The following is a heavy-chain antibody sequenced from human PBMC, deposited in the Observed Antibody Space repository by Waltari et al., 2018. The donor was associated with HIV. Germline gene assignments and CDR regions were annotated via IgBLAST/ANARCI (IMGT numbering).Heavy chain of an antibody. D-gene: IGHD2-21*01. Sequence: EEQMLESGGRLIQPGGPMRLSCGAPGFGFNIYAMNWVRQAPGRGVWCVACVRRSGTTKSDAYSVTGRFTITRDNSKTALLLQMKTLRAEDTAMYYCAKSPDSPMAVRNYWYFDLWGRGTLVTVSS. V-gene: IGHV3-23*01. CDR2: VRRSGTTK. CDR1: GFGFNIYA. CDR3: AKSPDSPMAVRNYWYFDL. J-gene: IGHJ2*01.